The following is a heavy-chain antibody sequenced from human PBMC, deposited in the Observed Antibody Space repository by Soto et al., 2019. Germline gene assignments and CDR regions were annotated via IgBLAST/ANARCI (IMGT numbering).Heavy chain of an antibody. Sequence: SETLSLTCTVSGGSISSYYWSWIRQPPGKGLEWIGYIYYSGSTNYNPSLKSRVTISVDTPKNQFSLKLSSVTAADTAVYYCARLDSQVGYGAFDIWGQGTMVTVSS. CDR2: IYYSGST. D-gene: IGHD2-8*02. J-gene: IGHJ3*02. CDR1: GGSISSYY. CDR3: ARLDSQVGYGAFDI. V-gene: IGHV4-59*08.